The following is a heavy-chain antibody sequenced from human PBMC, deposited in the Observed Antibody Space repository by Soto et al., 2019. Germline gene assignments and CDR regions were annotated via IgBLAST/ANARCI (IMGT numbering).Heavy chain of an antibody. V-gene: IGHV1-8*01. D-gene: IGHD2-15*01. Sequence: ASVKVSCKASGSTFTSCDINGVRRSPGRGLEWMGWINPNSGNTGYAQKFQGRVTMTRNTSISTAYMELSSLRSEDTAVYYCARGRRARAAGKGYWFEPWGQGTLVTVSS. CDR2: INPNSGNT. J-gene: IGHJ5*02. CDR1: GSTFTSCD. CDR3: ARGRRARAAGKGYWFEP.